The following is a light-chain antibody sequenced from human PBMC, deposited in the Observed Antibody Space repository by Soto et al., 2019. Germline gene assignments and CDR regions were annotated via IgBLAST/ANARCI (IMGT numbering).Light chain of an antibody. CDR1: QSVSSSY. V-gene: IGKV3-20*01. Sequence: EIVLTQSPGTLSLCPGERATLSCRASQSVSSSYLAWYQQKPGQAPRLLIYGASGRATGIPDRFSGSGSGTDFTLTISRLEPEDFAVYYCQQYGSSIFTFGPGTKVDIK. CDR3: QQYGSSIFT. J-gene: IGKJ3*01. CDR2: GAS.